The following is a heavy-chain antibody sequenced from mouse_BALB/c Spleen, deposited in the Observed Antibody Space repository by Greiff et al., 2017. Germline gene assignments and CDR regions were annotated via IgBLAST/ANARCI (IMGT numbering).Heavy chain of an antibody. CDR2: IRLKSNNYAT. V-gene: IGHV6-6*02. CDR3: ALYGNYAY. J-gene: IGHJ3*01. D-gene: IGHD2-1*01. CDR1: GFTFSNYW. Sequence: DVKLVESGGGLVQPGGSMKLSCAASGFTFSNYWMNWVRQSPEKGLEWVAEIRLKSNNYATHYAESVKGRFTISRDDSKSSVYLQMNNLRAEDTCVYYCALYGNYAYWGQGTLVTVSA.